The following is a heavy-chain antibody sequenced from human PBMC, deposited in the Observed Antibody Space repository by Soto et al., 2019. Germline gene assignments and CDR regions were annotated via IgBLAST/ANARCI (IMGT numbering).Heavy chain of an antibody. CDR2: IYPGDSDT. D-gene: IGHD5-18*01. CDR3: ARHDSRDTAMVNPLYYYYYGMDV. J-gene: IGHJ6*02. CDR1: GYSFTSYW. Sequence: GESLKISCNGSGYSFTSYWIGWVRQMPGKGLEWMGIIYPGDSDTRYSPSFQGQVTISADKSISTAYLQWSSLKASDTAMYYCARHDSRDTAMVNPLYYYYYGMDVWGQGTTVTVSS. V-gene: IGHV5-51*01.